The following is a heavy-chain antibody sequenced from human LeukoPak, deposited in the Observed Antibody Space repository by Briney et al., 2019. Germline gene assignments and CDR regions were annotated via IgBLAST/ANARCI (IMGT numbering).Heavy chain of an antibody. D-gene: IGHD1-1*01. J-gene: IGHJ4*02. V-gene: IGHV3-21*04. Sequence: PGGSLRLSCAASGFTFSSYSMNWVRQAPGKGLEWVSSISSSSSYIYYADSVKGRFTISRDNSKNTLYLQMNSLRAGDTATYYCANNWNLDYWGQGTLVTVSS. CDR3: ANNWNLDY. CDR1: GFTFSSYS. CDR2: ISSSSSYI.